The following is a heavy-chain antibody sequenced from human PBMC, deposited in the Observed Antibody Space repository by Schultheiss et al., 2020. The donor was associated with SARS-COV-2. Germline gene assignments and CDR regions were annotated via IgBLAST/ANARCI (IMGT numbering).Heavy chain of an antibody. CDR3: ARDSSSWYSY. Sequence: SETLSLTCSVSGDSISSGSYYWGWIRQPPGKGLEWIGEINHSGSTNYNPSLKSRVTISVDTSKNQFSLKLSSVTAADTAVYYCARDSSSWYSYWGQGTLVTVSS. D-gene: IGHD6-13*01. V-gene: IGHV4-39*07. J-gene: IGHJ4*02. CDR2: INHSGST. CDR1: GDSISSGSYY.